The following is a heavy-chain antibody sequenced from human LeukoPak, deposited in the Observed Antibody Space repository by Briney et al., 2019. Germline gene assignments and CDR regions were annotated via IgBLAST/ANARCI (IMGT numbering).Heavy chain of an antibody. CDR1: GFTVSSNY. Sequence: GGPLRLSCAASGFTVSSNYMSWVRQAPGKGLEWVSVIYSGGSTYYADSVKGRFTISRDNSKNTLYLQMNSLRAEDTAVYYCARLRTMVRERYWYFDLWGRGTLVTVSS. CDR3: ARLRTMVRERYWYFDL. J-gene: IGHJ2*01. V-gene: IGHV3-53*01. D-gene: IGHD3-10*01. CDR2: IYSGGST.